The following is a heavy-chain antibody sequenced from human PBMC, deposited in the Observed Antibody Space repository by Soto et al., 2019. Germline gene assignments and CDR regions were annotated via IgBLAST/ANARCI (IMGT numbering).Heavy chain of an antibody. D-gene: IGHD3-10*01. V-gene: IGHV5-51*01. CDR1: GNSCTSYW. J-gene: IGHJ4*02. Sequence: PXESLKVSCQGSGNSCTSYWVGLVLQMPGEGLEWMGIIYPGDSDTIYSPSFQGQATISADKSISTAYLQWSSPKASDTAMYYCARVWFGELSNYFDKCGQGTLVTVSS. CDR3: ARVWFGELSNYFDK. CDR2: IYPGDSDT.